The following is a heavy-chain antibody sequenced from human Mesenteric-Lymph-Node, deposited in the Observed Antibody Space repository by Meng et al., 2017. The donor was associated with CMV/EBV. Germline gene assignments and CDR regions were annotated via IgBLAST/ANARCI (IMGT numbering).Heavy chain of an antibody. V-gene: IGHV1-2*02. CDR1: GYTLSDYY. J-gene: IGHJ4*01. CDR2: MSGKNGGT. D-gene: IGHD5-18*01. CDR3: AREFNTGMVPDY. Sequence: ASVKVSCKASGYTLSDYYMHWVRQAPGQGLEWMGWMSGKNGGTNYAQSFQGRVIMTRDTSINTAYIELSRLESDDTAVYYCAREFNTGMVPDYWGHGTLVTVSS.